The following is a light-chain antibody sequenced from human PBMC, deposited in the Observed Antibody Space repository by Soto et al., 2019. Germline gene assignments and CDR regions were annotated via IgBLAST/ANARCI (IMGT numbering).Light chain of an antibody. J-gene: IGKJ4*01. CDR2: DAS. Sequence: EIVLTQSPATLSLSPGERATLSCRASQSVSSYLAWYQQKPGQAPRLLIYDASNRATGIPARFSGSGSGTDFTLTSSSLEPDDLAVYYCQQRSDWPSTFGGGTKVQIK. V-gene: IGKV3-11*01. CDR3: QQRSDWPST. CDR1: QSVSSY.